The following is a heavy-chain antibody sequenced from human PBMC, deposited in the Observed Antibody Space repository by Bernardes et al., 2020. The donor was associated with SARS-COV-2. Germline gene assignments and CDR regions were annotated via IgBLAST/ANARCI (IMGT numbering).Heavy chain of an antibody. J-gene: IGHJ4*02. D-gene: IGHD3-22*01. Sequence: GGSLSLSCTASGFISGDYTMSCFSRATGKGLEWVGFIRHKANGLTTAYAASVRGRFTISRDDSKSITSLQMNSLKTEDTAVYYCSSSTSGYSIPNCFDFWGQGTLVTVSS. V-gene: IGHV3-49*03. CDR3: SSSTSGYSIPNCFDF. CDR1: GFISGDYT. CDR2: IRHKANGLTT.